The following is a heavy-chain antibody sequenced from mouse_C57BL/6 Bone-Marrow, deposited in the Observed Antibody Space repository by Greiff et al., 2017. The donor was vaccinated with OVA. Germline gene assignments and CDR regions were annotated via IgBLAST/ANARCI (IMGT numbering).Heavy chain of an antibody. Sequence: QVQLQQSGAELVMPGASVKLSCNASGYTFTSYWMHWVKPRPGQGLEWIGECDPSDRYTNYKQKFKVESTLTVDKSSNTAYMQLSSLTSEDSAVYYSAKGGYGNYVAWFAYWGQGTLVTVTA. CDR1: GYTFTSYW. CDR2: CDPSDRYT. D-gene: IGHD2-1*01. V-gene: IGHV1-69*01. CDR3: AKGGYGNYVAWFAY. J-gene: IGHJ3*01.